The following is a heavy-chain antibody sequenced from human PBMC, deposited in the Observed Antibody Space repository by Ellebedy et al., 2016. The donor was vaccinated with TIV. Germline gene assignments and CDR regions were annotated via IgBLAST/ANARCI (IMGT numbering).Heavy chain of an antibody. CDR2: IRSKAYGGTT. J-gene: IGHJ3*02. CDR1: GFTFGDYA. V-gene: IGHV3-49*03. D-gene: IGHD1-26*01. CDR3: TRDGVVGATNAFDI. Sequence: GGSLRLSXTASGFTFGDYAMSWFRQAPGKGLEWVGFIRSKAYGGTTEYAASVKGRFTISRDDSKSIAYLQMNSLKTEDTAVYYCTRDGVVGATNAFDIWGQGTMVTVSS.